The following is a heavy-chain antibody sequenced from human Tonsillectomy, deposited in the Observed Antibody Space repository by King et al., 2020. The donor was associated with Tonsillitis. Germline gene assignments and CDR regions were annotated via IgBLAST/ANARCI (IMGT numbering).Heavy chain of an antibody. V-gene: IGHV4-59*01. CDR3: ARYLSHYYDSSGHVIHWFDP. CDR1: GGSISSYY. Sequence: QLQESGPGLVKPSETLSLTCTVSGGSISSYYWSWIRQPPGKGLEWIGDIYYTGSTNYNPSLKSRVTISVDTSKNQFSLKLSSVTAADTAVYYCARYLSHYYDSSGHVIHWFDPWGQGTLVTVSS. D-gene: IGHD3-22*01. CDR2: IYYTGST. J-gene: IGHJ5*02.